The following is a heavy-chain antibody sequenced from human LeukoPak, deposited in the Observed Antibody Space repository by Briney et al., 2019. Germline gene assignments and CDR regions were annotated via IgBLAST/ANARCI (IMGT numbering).Heavy chain of an antibody. CDR1: GFTFSSYA. D-gene: IGHD2-2*01. CDR3: AKDRDIVVVPRWFDP. CDR2: ISGSGGST. V-gene: IGHV3-23*01. Sequence: GGSLRLSCAASGFTFSSYAMSWVRQAPGKGLEWVSAISGSGGSTYYADSVKGRFTIPRDNSKNTLYLQMNSLRAEDTAVYYCAKDRDIVVVPRWFDPWGQGTLVTVSS. J-gene: IGHJ5*02.